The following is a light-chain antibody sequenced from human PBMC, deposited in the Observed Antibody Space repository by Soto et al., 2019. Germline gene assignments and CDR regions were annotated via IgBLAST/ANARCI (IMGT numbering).Light chain of an antibody. J-gene: IGKJ4*01. CDR2: DAS. CDR3: QQVNNYPLT. CDR1: QGISTF. V-gene: IGKV1-9*01. Sequence: DIQLTQSPSFMSASVGDGVTITCRASQGISTFLAWYQQHPGTAPKRLIYDASNLQSGVPSRFSGSGSGTEFTLTISSLQPEDFATYYCQQVNNYPLTFGGGTKVEIK.